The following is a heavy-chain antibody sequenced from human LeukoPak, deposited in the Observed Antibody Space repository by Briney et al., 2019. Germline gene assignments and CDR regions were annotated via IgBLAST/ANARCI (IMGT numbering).Heavy chain of an antibody. D-gene: IGHD3-3*01. CDR3: ASGPTIFGVVNGMDV. J-gene: IGHJ6*02. CDR2: IIPIFGTA. V-gene: IGHV1-69*01. Sequence: SVKVSCEASGGTFSSYAISWVRQAPGQGLEWMGGIIPIFGTANYAQKFQGRVTVTADESTSTAYMELSSLRSEDTAVYYCASGPTIFGVVNGMDVWGQGTTVTVSS. CDR1: GGTFSSYA.